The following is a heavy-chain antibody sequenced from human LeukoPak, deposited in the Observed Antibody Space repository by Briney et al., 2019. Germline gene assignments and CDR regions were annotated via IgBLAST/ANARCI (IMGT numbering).Heavy chain of an antibody. CDR3: AKCRGAQREHYRMDV. CDR2: GGSGGSR. J-gene: IGHJ6*04. CDR1: GFTFTNYG. D-gene: IGHD1-1*01. Sequence: GGSLRLSCAASGFTFTNYGMGWVRQAPGKGLEWVSYGGSGGSRYYADSVKGRFTISRDNSNDTLPLQMNSLTAEDTAVYYCAKCRGAQREHYRMDVWGKGTAVTVSS. V-gene: IGHV3-23*01.